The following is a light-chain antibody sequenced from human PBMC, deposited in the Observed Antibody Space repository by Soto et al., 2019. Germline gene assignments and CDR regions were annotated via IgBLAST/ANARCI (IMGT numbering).Light chain of an antibody. CDR3: SAWDVSLRAVM. J-gene: IGLJ3*02. Sequence: QSVLTQPPSASGTPGQRVTISCSGSSSNIGSNYVYWYQQLPGTAPKLLIYYNSQRPSGVPERFSGSKSDTSASLAISGLRSDDEADYYCSAWDVSLRAVMFGGGTKLTVL. CDR1: SSNIGSNY. V-gene: IGLV1-47*01. CDR2: YNS.